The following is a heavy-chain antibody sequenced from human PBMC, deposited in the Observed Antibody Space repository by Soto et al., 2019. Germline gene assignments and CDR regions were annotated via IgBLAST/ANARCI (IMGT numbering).Heavy chain of an antibody. Sequence: QAQLVQSGAEVKKPGASVKVSCKASGYTFSSYGISWVRQAPGQGLEWLGWISPYNDDTNYAQKLQVRVTMTTDTSTRTAYMDLRSLRSDDTAVYYCARGGYYDSSGSRNYHYYGMDVWGQGTTVTVSS. D-gene: IGHD3-22*01. CDR1: GYTFSSYG. CDR3: ARGGYYDSSGSRNYHYYGMDV. J-gene: IGHJ6*02. V-gene: IGHV1-18*01. CDR2: ISPYNDDT.